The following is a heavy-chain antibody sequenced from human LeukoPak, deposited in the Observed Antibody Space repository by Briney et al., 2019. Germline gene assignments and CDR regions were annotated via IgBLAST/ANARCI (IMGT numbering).Heavy chain of an antibody. J-gene: IGHJ5*02. V-gene: IGHV1-2*04. Sequence: ASVKVSCKASGGTFSSYDISWVRQAPGQGLEWMGWINPNSGGTNYAQKFQGWVTMTRDTSISTAYMELSRLRSDDTAVYYCARDYRYDSENWFDPWGQGTLVTVSS. CDR1: GGTFSSYD. D-gene: IGHD3-22*01. CDR3: ARDYRYDSENWFDP. CDR2: INPNSGGT.